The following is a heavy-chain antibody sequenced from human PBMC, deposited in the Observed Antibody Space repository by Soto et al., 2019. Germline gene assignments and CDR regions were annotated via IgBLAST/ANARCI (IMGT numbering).Heavy chain of an antibody. J-gene: IGHJ4*02. Sequence: SETLSLTCTVSGGSISRYYWSWIRQPPGKGLEWIGYIYHSGSTYYNPSLKSRVTISVDRSKNQFSLKLSSVTAADTAVYYCARVPDRWGQGTLVTVSS. CDR3: ARVPDR. D-gene: IGHD2-2*01. CDR1: GGSISRYY. V-gene: IGHV4-59*12. CDR2: IYHSGST.